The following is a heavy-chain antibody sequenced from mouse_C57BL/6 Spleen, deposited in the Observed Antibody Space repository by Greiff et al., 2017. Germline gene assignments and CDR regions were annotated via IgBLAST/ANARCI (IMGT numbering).Heavy chain of an antibody. Sequence: QVQLKQPGTELVKPGASVKLSCKASGYTFTSYWMHWVKQRPGQGLEWIGNINPSNGGTNYNEKFKSKATLTVDKSSSTAYMQLSSLTSEDSAVYYCARSPYYAQYYFDYWGQGTTLTVSS. D-gene: IGHD1-1*02. V-gene: IGHV1-53*01. CDR1: GYTFTSYW. J-gene: IGHJ2*01. CDR3: ARSPYYAQYYFDY. CDR2: INPSNGGT.